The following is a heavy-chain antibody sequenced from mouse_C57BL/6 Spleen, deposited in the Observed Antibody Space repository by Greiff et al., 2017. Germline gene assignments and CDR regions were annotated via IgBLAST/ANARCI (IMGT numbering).Heavy chain of an antibody. CDR3: ARLDYYGSGCSFDY. D-gene: IGHD1-1*01. Sequence: VQLQQSGPELVKPGASVKISCKASGYTFTDYYMNWVKQSHGKSLEWIGDINPNNGGTSYNQKFKGKATLTVDKSSSTAYMELRILTSEDSAVYYCARLDYYGSGCSFDYWGQGTTLTVSS. CDR1: GYTFTDYY. J-gene: IGHJ2*01. V-gene: IGHV1-26*01. CDR2: INPNNGGT.